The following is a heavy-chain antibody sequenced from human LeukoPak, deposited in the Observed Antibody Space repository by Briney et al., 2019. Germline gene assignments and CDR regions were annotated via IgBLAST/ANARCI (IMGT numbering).Heavy chain of an antibody. CDR1: GYSISSGYY. V-gene: IGHV4-38-2*01. D-gene: IGHD2-2*02. CDR2: IYHSGST. J-gene: IGHJ3*02. CDR3: ARLGYCSSTSCYTTAFDI. Sequence: SETLSLTCAVSGYSISSGYYWGWIRQTPGKGLEWIGSIYHSGSTYYNPSLKSRVTISVDTSKNQFSLKLSSVTAADTAVYYCARLGYCSSTSCYTTAFDIWGQGTMVTVSS.